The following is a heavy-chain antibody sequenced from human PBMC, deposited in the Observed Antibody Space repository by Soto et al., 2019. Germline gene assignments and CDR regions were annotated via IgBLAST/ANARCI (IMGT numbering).Heavy chain of an antibody. J-gene: IGHJ5*02. CDR3: ATDGGSGVDP. Sequence: QVQLVQSGAEVKKPGSSVKVSCKASGGTFSSYTISWVRQAPGQGLEWMGRFIPLPGLAHYAQKFQGWVTITPDKSTSTAYMELSSLRSDDTAVYYCATDGGSGVDPWGQGTLVTVSS. D-gene: IGHD3-16*01. CDR2: FIPLPGLA. CDR1: GGTFSSYT. V-gene: IGHV1-69*08.